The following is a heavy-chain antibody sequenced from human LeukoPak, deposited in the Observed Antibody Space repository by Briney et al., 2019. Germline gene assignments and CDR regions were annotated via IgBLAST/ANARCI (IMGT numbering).Heavy chain of an antibody. CDR1: GYSLNELS. CDR3: ATDMVGYCGGVTCYSEAY. Sequence: ASVEVSCKVSGYSLNELSMHWVRQAPGKGLEWMGGFDPEAGKTVYAEKLDGRLTVTDDTTTDTAYMQLSSLRLEDTAVYYCATDMVGYCGGVTCYSEAYWGQGSLVTVSS. V-gene: IGHV1-24*01. J-gene: IGHJ4*02. CDR2: FDPEAGKT. D-gene: IGHD2-21*01.